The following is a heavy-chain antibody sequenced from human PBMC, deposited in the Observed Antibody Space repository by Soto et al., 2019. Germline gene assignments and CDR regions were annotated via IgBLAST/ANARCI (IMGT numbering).Heavy chain of an antibody. CDR2: IIGGDGDK. Sequence: EVQLLEHGGQLVQPGESLRLSCAASGFTFRTFTMNWVRQAPGKVLEWVSGIIGGDGDKFYSDSVKARFTISRDNSKDMLFRQIRSLRVDDTAVYYCAKDRDPDGNWTFHSWGQGTLVTVYS. CDR1: GFTFRTFT. D-gene: IGHD2-15*01. J-gene: IGHJ5*01. V-gene: IGHV3-23*01. CDR3: AKDRDPDGNWTFHS.